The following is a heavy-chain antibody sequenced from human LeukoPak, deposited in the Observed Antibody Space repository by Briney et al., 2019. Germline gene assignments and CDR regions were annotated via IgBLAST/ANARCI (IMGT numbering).Heavy chain of an antibody. CDR3: AKSIAVAFYS. D-gene: IGHD6-19*01. CDR2: ISSSGTT. CDR1: GDSITTNNNY. V-gene: IGHV4-39*07. Sequence: PSETLSLTCTVSGDSITTNNNYWGWIRQTPGKGLEWIGSISSSGTTYYKPSLKSRVTISINTSKNQFSLRLDSLTAADTAVYYCAKSIAVAFYSWGQGTLVTVSS. J-gene: IGHJ4*02.